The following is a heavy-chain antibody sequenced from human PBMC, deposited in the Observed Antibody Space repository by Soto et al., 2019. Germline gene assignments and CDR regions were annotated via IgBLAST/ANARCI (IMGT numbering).Heavy chain of an antibody. V-gene: IGHV3-23*01. CDR2: ISGSGGST. D-gene: IGHD3-3*01. CDR3: AKDDRRITIFGVVIRGRFYMDV. Sequence: PGGSLILSCAASGFTFSSYAMSWVRQAPGKGLEWVSAISGSGGSTYYADSVKGRFTISRDNSKNTLYLQMNSLRAEDTAVYYCAKDDRRITIFGVVIRGRFYMDVWGQGTTVTVSS. CDR1: GFTFSSYA. J-gene: IGHJ6*02.